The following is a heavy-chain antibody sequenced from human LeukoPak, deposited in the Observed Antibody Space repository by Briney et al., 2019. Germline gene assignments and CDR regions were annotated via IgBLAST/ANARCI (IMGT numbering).Heavy chain of an antibody. V-gene: IGHV4-59*01. D-gene: IGHD6-13*01. J-gene: IGHJ4*02. Sequence: SETLSLTCTVTGDSIRLYYWIWIRQPPGKTLEWIGYIYYSGSTNYNPSLKSRVTISVDTSKNQFSLRLSSVTAADTAVYSCARGRGGIAAAGTSYWGQGTLVAVSS. CDR2: IYYSGST. CDR1: GDSIRLYY. CDR3: ARGRGGIAAAGTSY.